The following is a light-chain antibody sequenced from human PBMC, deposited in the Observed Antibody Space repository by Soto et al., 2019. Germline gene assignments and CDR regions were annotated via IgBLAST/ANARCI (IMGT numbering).Light chain of an antibody. Sequence: IEMTQSPATLSASPGDRATLSCRASQPVNNNLAWYQHKPGQAPRLLIYGVSTRATGISARFSGGGSVTEFTLTISSLQSEDFAVYYCQQYNNWPFSFGPGTRLEIK. J-gene: IGKJ5*01. V-gene: IGKV3-15*01. CDR2: GVS. CDR3: QQYNNWPFS. CDR1: QPVNNN.